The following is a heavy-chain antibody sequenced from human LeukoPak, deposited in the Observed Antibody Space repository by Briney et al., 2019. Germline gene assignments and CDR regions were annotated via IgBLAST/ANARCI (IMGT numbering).Heavy chain of an antibody. CDR2: IYYPGST. D-gene: IGHD3-22*01. V-gene: IGHV4-59*01. CDR1: GGSLSNYY. Sequence: SETLSLTCTVSGGSLSNYYWTWIRQPPGKGLEWIGYIYYPGSTNYNPSLKSRVTISVDTSKNQFSLKLSSVTAADTAVYYCARRSDYYDILNLWGQGTMVTVSS. J-gene: IGHJ3*01. CDR3: ARRSDYYDILNL.